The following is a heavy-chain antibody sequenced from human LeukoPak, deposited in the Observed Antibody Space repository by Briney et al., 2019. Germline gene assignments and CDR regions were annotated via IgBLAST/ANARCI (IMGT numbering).Heavy chain of an antibody. J-gene: IGHJ6*02. CDR3: ARHMTPESATPYYYGMDV. Sequence: PGGSLRLSCAASGFTFSSYSMNWVRQAPGKGLEWVSSISNSGLYRFYANSVKGRFTMTRDNSKNSPFQQMNSLRADDAAVYYCARHMTPESATPYYYGMDVWGQGTMVTVSS. V-gene: IGHV3-21*06. CDR2: ISNSGLYR. CDR1: GFTFSSYS. D-gene: IGHD2-15*01.